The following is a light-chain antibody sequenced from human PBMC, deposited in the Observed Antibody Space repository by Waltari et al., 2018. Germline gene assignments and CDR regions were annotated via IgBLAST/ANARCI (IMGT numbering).Light chain of an antibody. Sequence: EIVLTQSPATLSLSPGERATLSCRASQNIDIYLAWYQQKPDQAPRLLIYDAFYRATGIPARFSGSGSGTDFTLTISSLEPEDVAVYSCQQRYSWPLTFGGGTKVQFK. CDR3: QQRYSWPLT. J-gene: IGKJ4*01. CDR1: QNIDIY. V-gene: IGKV3-11*01. CDR2: DAF.